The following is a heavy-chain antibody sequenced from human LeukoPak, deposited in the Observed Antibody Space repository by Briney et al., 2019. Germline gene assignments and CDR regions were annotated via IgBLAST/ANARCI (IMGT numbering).Heavy chain of an antibody. V-gene: IGHV3-48*01. CDR2: ISSTSRTI. Sequence: GGSLRLSCAASGFTSSSYSMNWVRQAPGKGLEWVSHISSTSRTIYYADSVKGRFTISRDNANNSLYLQLNSLRPEDTAVYFCARDRYGDYVSDCWGQGTLVTVSS. CDR3: ARDRYGDYVSDC. D-gene: IGHD4-17*01. J-gene: IGHJ4*02. CDR1: GFTSSSYS.